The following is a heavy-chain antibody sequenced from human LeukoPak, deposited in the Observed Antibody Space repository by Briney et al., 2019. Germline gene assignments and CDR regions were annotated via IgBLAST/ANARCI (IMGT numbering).Heavy chain of an antibody. CDR1: GGSFSGYY. J-gene: IGHJ4*02. D-gene: IGHD3-3*01. V-gene: IGHV4-34*01. Sequence: SETLSLTCAVYGGSFSGYYWSWIRQPPGKGLEWIGEINHSGSTNYNPSLKSRVTISVDTSKNQFSLKLSSVTAADTAVYYCAREDYDFWSGHTFDYRGQGTLVTVSS. CDR2: INHSGST. CDR3: AREDYDFWSGHTFDY.